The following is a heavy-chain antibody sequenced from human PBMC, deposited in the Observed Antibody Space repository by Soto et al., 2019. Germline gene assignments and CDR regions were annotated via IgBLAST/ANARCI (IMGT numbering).Heavy chain of an antibody. Sequence: GGSLRISCAASEFAFSTHAMHWVRQAPAEGREWVAVLSLEGTNKYYADSAKGRCTIYRGNSRRTRYLQRNSLRVEDTAVYYCARDVGATRYDYGVEVWCQGTRVTPSS. CDR3: ARDVGATRYDYGVEV. D-gene: IGHD1-26*01. CDR2: LSLEGTNK. CDR1: EFAFSTHA. J-gene: IGHJ6*02. V-gene: IGHV3-30-3*01.